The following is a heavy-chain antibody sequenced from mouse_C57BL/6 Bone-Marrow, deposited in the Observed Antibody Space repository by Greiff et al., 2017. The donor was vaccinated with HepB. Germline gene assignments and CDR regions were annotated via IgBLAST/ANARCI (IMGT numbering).Heavy chain of an antibody. Sequence: QVQLQQPGAELVKPGASVKLSCKASGYTFTSYWMQWVKQRPGQGLEWIGEIDPSDSYTNYNQKFKAKATLTVDTSSSTAYMQLSSLTSEDSAVYYCANYADDGYAMDYWGQGTSVTVCS. D-gene: IGHD2-2*01. V-gene: IGHV1-50*01. J-gene: IGHJ4*01. CDR2: IDPSDSYT. CDR1: GYTFTSYW. CDR3: ANYADDGYAMDY.